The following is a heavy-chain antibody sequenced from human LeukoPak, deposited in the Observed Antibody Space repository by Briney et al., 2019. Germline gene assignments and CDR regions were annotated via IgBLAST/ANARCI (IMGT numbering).Heavy chain of an antibody. CDR3: ASYSGSYPFYFDY. J-gene: IGHJ4*02. CDR2: INPNSGGT. V-gene: IGHV1-2*02. Sequence: GASVKVSCKASGYTFTSYYMHWVRQAPGQGLEWMGWINPNSGGTNYAQKFQGRVTMTRDTSISTAYMELSRLRSDDTAVYYCASYSGSYPFYFDYWGQGTLVTVSS. D-gene: IGHD1-26*01. CDR1: GYTFTSYY.